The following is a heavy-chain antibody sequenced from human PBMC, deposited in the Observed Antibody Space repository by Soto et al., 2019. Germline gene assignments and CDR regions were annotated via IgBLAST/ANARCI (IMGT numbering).Heavy chain of an antibody. Sequence: SETLSLTCAVSGASVSSGSHYWSWIRQAPGKGLEWIAYIYHTVNTDYNPSLKSRVTISVDLSRNKFSLRLNSVTGADTAVYYCARYRSDDLNSFDASDVSGQGTMVTVAS. CDR3: ARYRSDDLNSFDASDV. V-gene: IGHV4-61*01. CDR2: IYHTVNT. J-gene: IGHJ3*01. D-gene: IGHD3-16*02. CDR1: GASVSSGSHY.